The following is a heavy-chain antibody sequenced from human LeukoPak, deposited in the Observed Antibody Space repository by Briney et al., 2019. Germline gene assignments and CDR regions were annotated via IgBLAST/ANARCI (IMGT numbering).Heavy chain of an antibody. Sequence: PGGSLRLSCAASGFTFSSYSMNWVRQAPGKRLEWVSYISSSSSTIYYADSVKGRFTISRDDAKISLYLQMNSLRAEDTAVYYCARPLGKGQDYWGQGTLVTVSS. D-gene: IGHD7-27*01. CDR1: GFTFSSYS. V-gene: IGHV3-48*01. J-gene: IGHJ4*02. CDR3: ARPLGKGQDY. CDR2: ISSSSSTI.